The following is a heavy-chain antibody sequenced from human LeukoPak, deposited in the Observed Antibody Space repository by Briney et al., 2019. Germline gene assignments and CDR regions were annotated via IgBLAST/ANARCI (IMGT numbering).Heavy chain of an antibody. Sequence: GGSLRLSCAASGFTVSTNFMSWVRLAPGKGLECVSVIYIDGKTFYADSVKGRFTISRDNPRNTLYLQMNSLRPEDTAVYYCAREGCYDILTGYYPLNNWGQGARVTVSS. J-gene: IGHJ4*02. CDR3: AREGCYDILTGYYPLNN. CDR2: IYIDGKT. CDR1: GFTVSTNF. V-gene: IGHV3-66*02. D-gene: IGHD3-9*01.